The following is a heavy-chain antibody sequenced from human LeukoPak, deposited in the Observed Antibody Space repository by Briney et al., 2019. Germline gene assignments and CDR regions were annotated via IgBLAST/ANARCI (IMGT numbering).Heavy chain of an antibody. J-gene: IGHJ3*02. CDR1: GFTFSSYG. D-gene: IGHD3-10*01. V-gene: IGHV3-30*18. Sequence: GGSLRLSCAASGFTFSSYGMHWVRQAPGKGLEWVAVISYDGSNKYYADSVKGRFTISRDNSKNTLYLQMNSLRAEDTAVYYCAKDWLYGSGSYYGPHDAFDIWGQGTIVTVSS. CDR3: AKDWLYGSGSYYGPHDAFDI. CDR2: ISYDGSNK.